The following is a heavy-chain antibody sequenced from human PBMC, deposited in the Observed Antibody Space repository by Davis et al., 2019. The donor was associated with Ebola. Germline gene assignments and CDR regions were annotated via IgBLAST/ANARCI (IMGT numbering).Heavy chain of an antibody. D-gene: IGHD3-16*01. CDR3: AKHKYSYDYSDGMDV. CDR1: GLTFSSYS. V-gene: IGHV3-30*18. CDR2: ILADGSNE. Sequence: LSLTCAASGLTFSSYSMQWVRRAPGKGLEWVALILADGSNEFYADSVKGRFTISRDNSKKTLYLQMNSLRAEDTAVYYCAKHKYSYDYSDGMDVWGQGTTVTVS. J-gene: IGHJ6*02.